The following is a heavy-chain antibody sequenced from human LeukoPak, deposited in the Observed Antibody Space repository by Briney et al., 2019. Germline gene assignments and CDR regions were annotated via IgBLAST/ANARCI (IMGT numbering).Heavy chain of an antibody. Sequence: SETLSLTCTVSGGSISSGGYYWSWVRQHPGKGLEWIGEINHSGSTNYNPSLKSRVTISVDTSKNQFSLKLSSVTAADTAVYYCARGQYDWFDPWGQGTLVTVSS. CDR2: INHSGST. CDR1: GGSISSGGYY. D-gene: IGHD3-3*01. CDR3: ARGQYDWFDP. J-gene: IGHJ5*02. V-gene: IGHV4-39*07.